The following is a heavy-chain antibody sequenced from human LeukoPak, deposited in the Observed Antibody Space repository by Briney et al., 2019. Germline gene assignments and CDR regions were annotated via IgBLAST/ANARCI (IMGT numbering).Heavy chain of an antibody. CDR1: GFTFSGYA. CDR3: AGEDPWSGYYGMDV. Sequence: PGRSLRLSCAASGFTFSGYAMHWVRQAPGKGLEWVVVISYDGSNKYYADSVKGRFTISRDNSKNTLYVQMNSLRAEDTAVYYCAGEDPWSGYYGMDVWGQGTTVTVSS. D-gene: IGHD3-10*02. J-gene: IGHJ6*02. CDR2: ISYDGSNK. V-gene: IGHV3-30-3*01.